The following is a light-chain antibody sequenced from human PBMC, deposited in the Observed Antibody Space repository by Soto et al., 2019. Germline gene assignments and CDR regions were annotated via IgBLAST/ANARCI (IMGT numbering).Light chain of an antibody. J-gene: IGLJ2*01. CDR3: SSDAGINALL. CDR1: SSDIGGYND. V-gene: IGLV2-8*01. CDR2: EVT. Sequence: QSALTQPPSASGSPGQSVTISCTGTSSDIGGYNDVSWYQQRPGKAPKLIIYEVTKPPSGVPDRCSGSKSGSTASLTVSWLQAEDEADYFCSSDAGINALLFGGGTKLTVL.